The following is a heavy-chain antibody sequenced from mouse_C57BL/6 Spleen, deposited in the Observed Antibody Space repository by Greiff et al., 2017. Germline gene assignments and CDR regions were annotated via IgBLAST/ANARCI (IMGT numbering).Heavy chain of an antibody. V-gene: IGHV1-69*01. Sequence: VQLQQPGAELVMPGASVKLSCKASGFTFTSYWMYWVKHRPGPGLEWIGEIDPSDSYTNYNHMFKGKSTLTGDKSSSTAYMQLSSLTSEDSAVYYGGYYGNYRIAYWGQGTLVTVSA. J-gene: IGHJ3*01. CDR2: IDPSDSYT. D-gene: IGHD2-1*01. CDR1: GFTFTSYW. CDR3: GYYGNYRIAY.